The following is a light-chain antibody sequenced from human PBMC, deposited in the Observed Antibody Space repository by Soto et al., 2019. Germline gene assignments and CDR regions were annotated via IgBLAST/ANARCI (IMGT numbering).Light chain of an antibody. J-gene: IGKJ5*01. Sequence: EIVMTQSPATLSVSPGERATLSCRASQSVNSNLAWYQQKPGQAPRLLIYAASNRATGVPARFSGSWSGTEFTLTISSLQSEDFAVYYCQQYNNWITFGQGTRLEIK. V-gene: IGKV3-15*01. CDR2: AAS. CDR3: QQYNNWIT. CDR1: QSVNSN.